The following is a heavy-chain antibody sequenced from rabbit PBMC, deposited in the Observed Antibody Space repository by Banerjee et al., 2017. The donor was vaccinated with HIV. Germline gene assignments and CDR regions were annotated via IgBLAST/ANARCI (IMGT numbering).Heavy chain of an antibody. D-gene: IGHD1-1*01. CDR2: IYAGNNGGT. CDR3: ARDPDGSSGYNL. J-gene: IGHJ4*01. CDR1: GFSFSSGYH. V-gene: IGHV1S40*01. Sequence: QSLEESGGDLVKPGASLTLTCKASGFSFSSGYHMCWVRQAPGKGLEWIACIYAGNNGGTYYASWTKGRFTISKTSSTTVTLQMTSLTAADTATYFCARDPDGSSGYNLWGQGTLVTDS.